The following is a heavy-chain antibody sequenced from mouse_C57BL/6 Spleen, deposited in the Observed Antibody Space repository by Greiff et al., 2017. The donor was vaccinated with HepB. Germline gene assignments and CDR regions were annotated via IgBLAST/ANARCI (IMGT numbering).Heavy chain of an antibody. J-gene: IGHJ1*03. V-gene: IGHV1-42*01. CDR1: GYSFTGYY. CDR3: ARPPFYYYGSSPYWYFDV. CDR2: INPSTGGT. D-gene: IGHD1-1*01. Sequence: EVQLQQSGPELVKPGASVKISCKASGYSFTGYYMNWVKQSPEKSLEWIGEINPSTGGTTYNQKFKAKATLTVDKSSSTAYMQLKSLTSEDSAVYYCARPPFYYYGSSPYWYFDVWGTGTTVTVSS.